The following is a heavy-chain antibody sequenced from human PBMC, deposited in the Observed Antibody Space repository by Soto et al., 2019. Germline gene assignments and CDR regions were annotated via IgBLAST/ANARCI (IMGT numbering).Heavy chain of an antibody. CDR1: GYTFTSYG. CDR3: ARGTYYYDSSGYYQPRPFDY. D-gene: IGHD3-22*01. CDR2: ISAYNGNT. J-gene: IGHJ4*02. V-gene: IGHV1-18*04. Sequence: ASVKVSCKXSGYTFTSYGISWVRQAPGQGLEWMGWISAYNGNTNYAQKLQGRVTMTTDTSTSTAYMELRSLRSDDTAVYYCARGTYYYDSSGYYQPRPFDYWGQGTLVTVPQ.